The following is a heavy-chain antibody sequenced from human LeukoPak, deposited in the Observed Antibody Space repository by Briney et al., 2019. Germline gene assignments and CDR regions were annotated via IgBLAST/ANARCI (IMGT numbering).Heavy chain of an antibody. CDR1: GFTLRSYG. D-gene: IGHD6-13*01. J-gene: IGHJ4*02. CDR3: ARGAGYSSSWYGTFDF. V-gene: IGHV3-21*01. Sequence: GGSLRLSCAASGFTLRSYGMTWVRQAPGKGLEWVSSISTLNTDIYYADSVKGRFTISRDNAKNSLYLQMNSLRADDTAVYYCARGAGYSSSWYGTFDFWGQGTLVTVSS. CDR2: ISTLNTDI.